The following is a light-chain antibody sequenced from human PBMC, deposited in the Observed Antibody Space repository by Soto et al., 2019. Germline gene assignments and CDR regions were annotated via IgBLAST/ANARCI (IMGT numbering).Light chain of an antibody. Sequence: NFMLTQPHSVSETPGQTVIISCTRSSGSIASHYVQWYQQRQGSSPTTVIYEDNQRPSGDPDRFSGSIDSSSNSASLTISGLETEDEADYYCQSYDATNQVFRGGTKLTVL. CDR3: QSYDATNQV. V-gene: IGLV6-57*01. J-gene: IGLJ3*02. CDR1: SGSIASHY. CDR2: EDN.